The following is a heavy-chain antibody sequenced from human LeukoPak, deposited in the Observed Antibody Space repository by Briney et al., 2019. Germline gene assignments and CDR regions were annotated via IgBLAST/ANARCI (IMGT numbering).Heavy chain of an antibody. J-gene: IGHJ4*02. CDR1: GDSHSSNSAT. Sequence: SQTLSLTCAISGDSHSSNSATWNWIRQSPSRGLEWLGSTYYRSNWYNDYALSVKSRITFIPDTSKNQFSLQLNSVTPEDTAVYYCARFGVSDYYFDYWGQGTLVTVSS. V-gene: IGHV6-1*01. CDR2: TYYRSNWYN. CDR3: ARFGVSDYYFDY. D-gene: IGHD2-8*01.